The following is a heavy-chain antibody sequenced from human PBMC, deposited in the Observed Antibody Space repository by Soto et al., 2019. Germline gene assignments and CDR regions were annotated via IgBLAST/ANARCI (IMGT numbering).Heavy chain of an antibody. CDR3: ARGQGGSGYDFNY. V-gene: IGHV1-2*02. Sequence: GASVKVSCKASGYTFTGYYIHWVRQAPGRGLEWMGWIDPNSGGTNYAQKFQGRVTMTRYTSITTAYMELSRLRSDDTAVYYCARGQGGSGYDFNYWGQGTLVTVSS. CDR2: IDPNSGGT. J-gene: IGHJ4*02. CDR1: GYTFTGYY. D-gene: IGHD5-12*01.